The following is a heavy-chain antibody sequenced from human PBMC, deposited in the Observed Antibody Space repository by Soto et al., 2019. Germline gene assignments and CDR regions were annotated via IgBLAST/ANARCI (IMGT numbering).Heavy chain of an antibody. CDR3: AKPGVLRYFDWCFDY. J-gene: IGHJ4*02. Sequence: GSLRLSCAASGFTFSSYGMHWVRQAPGKGLEWVAVISYDGSNKYYADSVKGRFTISRDNSKNTLYLQMNSLRAEDTAVYYCAKPGVLRYFDWCFDYWGQGTLVTVSS. CDR1: GFTFSSYG. D-gene: IGHD3-9*01. CDR2: ISYDGSNK. V-gene: IGHV3-30*18.